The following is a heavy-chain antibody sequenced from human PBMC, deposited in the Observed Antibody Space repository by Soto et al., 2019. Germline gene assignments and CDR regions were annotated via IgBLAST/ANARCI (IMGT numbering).Heavy chain of an antibody. CDR1: GFAFSTHA. V-gene: IGHV3-23*01. Sequence: GGSLRLSCAVSGFAFSTHALSCVSQAPGKGMEWVSSITNNGITTHYAESVKGRFTISRENSINTLHLQMNNLRVDDTAVYYCAKGFDYGDTKHIDHWGQGTLVTVSS. CDR2: ITNNGITT. CDR3: AKGFDYGDTKHIDH. J-gene: IGHJ4*02. D-gene: IGHD4-17*01.